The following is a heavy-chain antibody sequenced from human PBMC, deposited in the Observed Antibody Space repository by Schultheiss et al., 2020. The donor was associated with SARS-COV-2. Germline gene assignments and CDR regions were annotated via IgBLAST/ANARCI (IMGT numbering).Heavy chain of an antibody. J-gene: IGHJ6*02. D-gene: IGHD1-26*01. CDR2: ISGNGNTI. Sequence: GESLKISCAASGFTFSDYYMTWIRQVPGKGLEWVSFISGNGNTIYYADSVKGRFTISRDNARNSLYLQMNSLSAEDAAVYYCAGGSYYYYGMDVWGQGTTVTVSS. CDR3: AGGSYYYYGMDV. V-gene: IGHV3-11*01. CDR1: GFTFSDYY.